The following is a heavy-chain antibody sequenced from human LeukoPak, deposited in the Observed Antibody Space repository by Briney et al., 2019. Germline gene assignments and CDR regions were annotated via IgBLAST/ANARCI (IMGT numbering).Heavy chain of an antibody. CDR3: ARKGIDGSGYDLDY. J-gene: IGHJ4*02. CDR2: ISSSSSTI. CDR1: GFTFSSHS. Sequence: QPGGSLRLSCAASGFTFSSHSMNWVRQAPGKGLEWVSYISSSSSTIYYADSVKGRFTISRDNAKNSLYLQMNSLRAEDTAVYYCARKGIDGSGYDLDYWGQGTLVTVSS. D-gene: IGHD5-12*01. V-gene: IGHV3-48*01.